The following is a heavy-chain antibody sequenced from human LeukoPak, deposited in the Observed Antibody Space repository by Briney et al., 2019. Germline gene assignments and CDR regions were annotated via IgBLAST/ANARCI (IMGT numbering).Heavy chain of an antibody. CDR3: AKCGNSGCHLIDY. CDR1: GFTFSNYA. V-gene: IGHV3-23*01. CDR2: ITGRST. J-gene: IGHJ4*02. Sequence: GGSLRLSCAASGFTFSNYAMSWVRQAPGKGLEWVSGITGRSTYYADSVKGRFTISRDISKNTLYVQMNSLGAEDTAVYYCAKCGNSGCHLIDYWGQGTLVTVSS. D-gene: IGHD5-12*01.